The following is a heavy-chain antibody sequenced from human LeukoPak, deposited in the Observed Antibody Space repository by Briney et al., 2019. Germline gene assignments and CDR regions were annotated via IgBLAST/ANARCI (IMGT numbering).Heavy chain of an antibody. D-gene: IGHD4-23*01. CDR2: IYYSGST. Sequence: SETLSLTCTVSGGSISSYYWSWIRQPPGKGLEWIGYIYYSGSTNYNPSLKSRVTISVDTSKNQFSLKLSSVTAADTAVYYCVRHMTGGKGNFDYWGQGTLVTVSS. CDR1: GGSISSYY. V-gene: IGHV4-59*08. CDR3: VRHMTGGKGNFDY. J-gene: IGHJ4*02.